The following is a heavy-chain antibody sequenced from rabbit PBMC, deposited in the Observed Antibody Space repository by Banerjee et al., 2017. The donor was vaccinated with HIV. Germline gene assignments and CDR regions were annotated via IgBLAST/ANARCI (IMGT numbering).Heavy chain of an antibody. J-gene: IGHJ4*01. CDR1: GFSFSNKYV. V-gene: IGHV1S45*01. CDR3: ARGIRWLGWAAEYYFNL. D-gene: IGHD4-1*01. CDR2: INTSSGNT. Sequence: QEQLEESGGDLVKPEGSLTLTCTASGFSFSNKYVMCWVRQTPGKGLEWIACINTSSGNTVYASWAKGRFTISKTSSTTVTLQMNSLTEADTATYFCARGIRWLGWAAEYYFNLWGPGTLVTVS.